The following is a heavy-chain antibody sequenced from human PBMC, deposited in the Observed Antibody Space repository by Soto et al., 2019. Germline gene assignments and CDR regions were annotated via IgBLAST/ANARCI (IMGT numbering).Heavy chain of an antibody. J-gene: IGHJ4*02. CDR2: ISSSSSTI. D-gene: IGHD3-10*01. CDR1: GFTFSSYS. Sequence: GGSLRLSCAASGFTFSSYSMNWVRQAPGKGLEWVSYISSSSSTIYYADSVKGRFTISRDNAKNSLYLQMNSLRAEDTAVYYCARGLLLWFGELSPAFDYWGQGTLVTVSS. CDR3: ARGLLLWFGELSPAFDY. V-gene: IGHV3-48*01.